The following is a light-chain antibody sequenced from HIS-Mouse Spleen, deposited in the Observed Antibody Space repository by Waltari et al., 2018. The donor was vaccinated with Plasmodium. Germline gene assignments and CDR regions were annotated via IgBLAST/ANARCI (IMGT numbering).Light chain of an antibody. V-gene: IGKV3-15*01. Sequence: EIVMTQSPATLSVSPGERATLSCRASQSVSSNLAWYQQKPGQAPRLLIYGASTRAMGIPARFSGSGYGTEFTLTISSLQSEDFAVYYCQQYNNWSFTFGPGTKVDIK. CDR1: QSVSSN. CDR2: GAS. CDR3: QQYNNWSFT. J-gene: IGKJ3*01.